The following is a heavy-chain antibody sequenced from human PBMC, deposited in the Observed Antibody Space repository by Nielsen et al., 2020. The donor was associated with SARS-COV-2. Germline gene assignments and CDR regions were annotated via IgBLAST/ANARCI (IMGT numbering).Heavy chain of an antibody. Sequence: GESLKISCAASGFSLTRNGMHWVRQSPGKGLEWVSFISFDGTTKYHADSVKGRFTISRDTSTNTLFLQMSSLRPEDTAIYYCAEDMLVSYSAFGWGVLESWGQGTLVTVSS. J-gene: IGHJ5*02. CDR3: AEDMLVSYSAFGWGVLES. CDR2: ISFDGTTK. CDR1: GFSLTRNG. D-gene: IGHD3-16*01. V-gene: IGHV3-30*02.